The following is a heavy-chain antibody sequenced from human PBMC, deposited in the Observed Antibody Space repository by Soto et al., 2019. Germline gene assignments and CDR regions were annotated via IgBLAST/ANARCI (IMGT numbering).Heavy chain of an antibody. CDR2: INPSGGST. V-gene: IGHV1-46*01. CDR3: ARDDYDILTGYWGDYYGMDV. Sequence: ASVNVSCKAAGYAFTIYYMHWVRQAPRQGLEWMGIINPSGGSTSYAQKFQGRVTMTRDTSTSTVYMELSSLRSEDTAVYYCARDDYDILTGYWGDYYGMDVWGQGTTVTVSS. CDR1: GYAFTIYY. J-gene: IGHJ6*02. D-gene: IGHD3-9*01.